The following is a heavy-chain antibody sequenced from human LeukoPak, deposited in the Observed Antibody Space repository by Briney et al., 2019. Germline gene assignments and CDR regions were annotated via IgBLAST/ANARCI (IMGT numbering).Heavy chain of an antibody. CDR1: GYTFTSCD. J-gene: IGHJ3*02. CDR2: IIPIFGTA. D-gene: IGHD2-2*01. CDR3: ARDSIVVVPAAQWDAFDI. V-gene: IGHV1-69*13. Sequence: ASVKVSCKASGYTFTSCDINWVRQATGQGLEWMGGIIPIFGTANYAQKFQGRVTITADESTSTAYMELSSLRSEDTAVYYCARDSIVVVPAAQWDAFDIWGQGTMVTVSS.